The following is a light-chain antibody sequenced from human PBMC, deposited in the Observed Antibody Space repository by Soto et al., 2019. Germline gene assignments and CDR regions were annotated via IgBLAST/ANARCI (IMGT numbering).Light chain of an antibody. V-gene: IGLV1-51*01. CDR2: ETS. CDR3: GTWDSSLSAVL. CDR1: SSNIGNNY. J-gene: IGLJ2*01. Sequence: QSVLTQPPSVSAAPGQKVTISCSGVSSNIGNNYVSWYQQLPGTAPKLLIYETSNRPSGIPDRFSGSKSGTSATLGITGLQTGDEADYYCGTWDSSLSAVLFGGGTKLTVL.